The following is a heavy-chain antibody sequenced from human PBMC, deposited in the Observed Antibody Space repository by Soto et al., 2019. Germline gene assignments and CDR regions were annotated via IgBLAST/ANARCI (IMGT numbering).Heavy chain of an antibody. V-gene: IGHV4-59*01. J-gene: IGHJ4*01. CDR3: ARTRMIESWIDY. CDR1: GDSISTYC. CDR2: VYYSGST. D-gene: IGHD2-21*01. Sequence: PSETLSLTCDVSGDSISTYCWSWIRQPPGKGLEWIGYVYYSGSTLYNPSLESRVTLSIDMSKKQVPLKLNSVIAADTAVYYCARTRMIESWIDYWGHGTLVTVSS.